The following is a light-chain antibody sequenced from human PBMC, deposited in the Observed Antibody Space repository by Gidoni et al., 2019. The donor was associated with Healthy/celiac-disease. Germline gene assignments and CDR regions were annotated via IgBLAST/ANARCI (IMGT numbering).Light chain of an antibody. V-gene: IGLV2-14*03. CDR2: DFT. J-gene: IGLJ3*02. CDR3: SSYSITAPVV. Sequence: QSALTQPASVSASPGQSITISCTGSSSDIGDYDFVSWYQQHPGEAPQLVIYDFTKRPSGMPDRFSGFKSGNTASLTISGLQAEDEADYYCSSYSITAPVVFGGGTRLTVL. CDR1: SSDIGDYDF.